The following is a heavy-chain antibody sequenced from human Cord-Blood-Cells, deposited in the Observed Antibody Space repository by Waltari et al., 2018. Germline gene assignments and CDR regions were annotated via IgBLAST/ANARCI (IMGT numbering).Heavy chain of an antibody. CDR3: AFDYYGSGNSY. CDR2: IYYRGST. D-gene: IGHD3-10*01. V-gene: IGHV4-39*01. J-gene: IGHJ4*02. Sequence: QLQLQESGPGLVKPSETLSLTCTVSGGSISSSSYYWGWIRQPPGKGLEWIGSIYYRGSTYYNPSLKSRVTISVDTSKNQFSLKLSSVTAADTAVYYCAFDYYGSGNSYWGQGTLVTVSS. CDR1: GGSISSSSYY.